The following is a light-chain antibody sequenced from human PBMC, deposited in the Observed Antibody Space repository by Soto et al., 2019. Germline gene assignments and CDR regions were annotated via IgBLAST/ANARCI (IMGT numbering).Light chain of an antibody. CDR2: RAS. V-gene: IGKV1D-16*01. Sequence: DIYLTQSPASLSASVGDRVIITCRASQDIHSRLGWFQQKPEKARKSLIYRASNLQPGVPSRFIACGSGTEFTLTISNLHPEDFATYFCQQYDDYPLTFGGGTRVDIK. J-gene: IGKJ4*01. CDR3: QQYDDYPLT. CDR1: QDIHSR.